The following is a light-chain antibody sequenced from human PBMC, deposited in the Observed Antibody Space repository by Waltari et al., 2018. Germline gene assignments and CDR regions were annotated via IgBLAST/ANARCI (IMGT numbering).Light chain of an antibody. CDR3: QQYNNWPRT. J-gene: IGKJ1*01. CDR2: GAS. CDR1: QSVSSN. Sequence: EIVMTQSPATLSVSPGERATLSCRASQSVSSNLAWYQQKPGQAPRLLIYGASTRATCIPARFSGSGCGTEFTLTISSLQSEDFAVYYCQQYNNWPRTFGQGTKVEIK. V-gene: IGKV3-15*01.